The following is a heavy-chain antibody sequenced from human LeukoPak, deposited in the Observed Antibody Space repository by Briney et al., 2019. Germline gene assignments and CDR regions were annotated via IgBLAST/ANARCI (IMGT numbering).Heavy chain of an antibody. J-gene: IGHJ4*02. CDR2: IRSKAYGGTT. CDR3: TRTKIGVVIHFDY. Sequence: GGSLRLSCTASGFTFGDYAMSWVRQAPGKGLEWVGFIRSKAYGGTTEYAASVKGRFTISRDDSKSIAYLQMNSLKTEDTAVYYCTRTKIGVVIHFDYWGQGTLVTVPS. V-gene: IGHV3-49*04. CDR1: GFTFGDYA. D-gene: IGHD3-3*01.